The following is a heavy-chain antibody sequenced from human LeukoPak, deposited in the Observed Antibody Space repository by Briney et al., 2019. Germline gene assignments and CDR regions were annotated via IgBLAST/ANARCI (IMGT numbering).Heavy chain of an antibody. CDR3: ARDPNSGSYYFDY. CDR1: GGTFISYA. J-gene: IGHJ4*02. CDR2: IIPIFGTA. D-gene: IGHD1-26*01. Sequence: SVKVSCKASGGTFISYAISWVRQAPGQGLEWMGRIIPIFGTANYAQKFQGRVTITTDESTSTAYMELSSLRSEDTAVYYCARDPNSGSYYFDYWGQGTLVTVSS. V-gene: IGHV1-69*05.